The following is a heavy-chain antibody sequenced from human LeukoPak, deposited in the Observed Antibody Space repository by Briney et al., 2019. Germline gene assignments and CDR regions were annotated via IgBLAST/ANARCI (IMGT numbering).Heavy chain of an antibody. J-gene: IGHJ4*02. CDR3: ARLGPRNYFDY. Sequence: SETLSLTCTVSGGSISSYYWSWIRQPPGKGLEWIGYIYYIGSTNYNPSLKSRVTISVDTSKNQFSLRLSSVTAADTAVYYCARLGPRNYFDYWGQGTLVTVSS. CDR1: GGSISSYY. D-gene: IGHD3-16*01. CDR2: IYYIGST. V-gene: IGHV4-59*01.